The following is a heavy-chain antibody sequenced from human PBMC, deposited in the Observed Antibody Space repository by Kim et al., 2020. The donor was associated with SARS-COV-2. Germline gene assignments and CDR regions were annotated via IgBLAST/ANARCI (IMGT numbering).Heavy chain of an antibody. CDR3: APLGGYHSTYFGD. CDR2: ITPKNGGT. Sequence: ASVKVSCKASGYSFTDYNIHWVRQAPGQGLEWMGWITPKNGGTNYAQKFQGRVTMTRDTSINTAYMELSRLRSDDTAVYYCAPLGGYHSTYFGDWGQGTLVTVSS. J-gene: IGHJ4*02. CDR1: GYSFTDYN. V-gene: IGHV1-2*02. D-gene: IGHD3-22*01.